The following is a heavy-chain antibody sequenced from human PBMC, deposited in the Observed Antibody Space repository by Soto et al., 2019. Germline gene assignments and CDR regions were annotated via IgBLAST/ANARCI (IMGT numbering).Heavy chain of an antibody. D-gene: IGHD3-22*01. Sequence: ASVKVSCKASGYTFSSYGISWVRQAPGQGLEWMGWISGYNGKTNYAQKDQDRVTMTTDTSTSTVYMELRSLRSDDTAVYYCARFLGDCHDERGYYNFEYWGEGAQVSVSS. CDR1: GYTFSSYG. V-gene: IGHV1-18*01. CDR2: ISGYNGKT. J-gene: IGHJ4*02. CDR3: ARFLGDCHDERGYYNFEY.